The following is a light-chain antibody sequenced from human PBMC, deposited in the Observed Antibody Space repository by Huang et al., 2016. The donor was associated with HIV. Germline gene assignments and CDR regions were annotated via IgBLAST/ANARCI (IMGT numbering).Light chain of an antibody. J-gene: IGKJ1*01. V-gene: IGKV1-6*01. Sequence: AIQMTQSPSSLSASVGDRVTITCRASQGITDDLGWYQQKPGKAPKLLIAGASTLRSGVPSRFSGSGSGTDFTLTISSLQPEDYATYYCPQDHNYPRTFGQGTKVEI. CDR2: GAS. CDR3: PQDHNYPRT. CDR1: QGITDD.